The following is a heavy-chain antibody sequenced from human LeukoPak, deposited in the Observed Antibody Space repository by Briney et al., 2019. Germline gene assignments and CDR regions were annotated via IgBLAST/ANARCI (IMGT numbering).Heavy chain of an antibody. CDR2: ISGSGAGT. J-gene: IGHJ6*02. V-gene: IGHV3-23*01. D-gene: IGHD3-9*01. CDR3: AKDTISGMDV. CDR1: GFTFSSYA. Sequence: PGGSLRLSCAASGFTFSSYAMSWVRQAPGKGLEWVSAISGSGAGTYFADSVKGRFTISRDNSKNTLYLQMNSLRAEDTAVYYCAKDTISGMDVWGQGTTVTVSS.